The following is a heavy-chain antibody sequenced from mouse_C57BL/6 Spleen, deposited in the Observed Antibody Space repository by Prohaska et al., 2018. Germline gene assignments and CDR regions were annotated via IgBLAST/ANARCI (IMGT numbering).Heavy chain of an antibody. CDR2: IRLKSDNYAT. J-gene: IGHJ2*01. D-gene: IGHD1-3*01. V-gene: IGHV6-3*01. CDR3: TAPAGSSDY. CDR1: GFTFSNYW. Sequence: EVKLEESGGGLVQPGGSMKLSCVASGFTFSNYWMNWVRKSPEKGLEWVAQIRLKSDNYATHYAESVKGRFTTSRDDSKSSVYLQMNNLRAEDTGIYYCTAPAGSSDYWGQGTTLTVSS.